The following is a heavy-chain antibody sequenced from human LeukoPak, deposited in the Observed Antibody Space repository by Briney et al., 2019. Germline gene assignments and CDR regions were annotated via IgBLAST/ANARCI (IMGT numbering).Heavy chain of an antibody. CDR3: AREGLWATGFDY. V-gene: IGHV3-33*01. CDR1: GFTFSSYG. CDR2: IWYDGSNK. D-gene: IGHD1-26*01. Sequence: GRSLRLSCAASGFTFSSYGMHWVRQAPGKGLEWVAVIWYDGSNKYYADSVKGRFTISRDNSKNTLYLQMNSLRAEDTAVYYCAREGLWATGFDYWGQGTLVTVSS. J-gene: IGHJ4*02.